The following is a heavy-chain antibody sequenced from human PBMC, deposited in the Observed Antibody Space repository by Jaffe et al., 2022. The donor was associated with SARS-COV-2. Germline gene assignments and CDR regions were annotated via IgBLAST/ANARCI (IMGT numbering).Heavy chain of an antibody. D-gene: IGHD3-10*01. Sequence: EVQLVESGGGLVQPGRSLRLSCAASGFTFDDYAMHWVRQVPGKGLEWVSGITWNSFRIVYADSVKGRFTISRDNAKNSLYLQMNNLRTEDTAMYYCAKDHGSGSPKWGQGTLVTVSS. CDR2: ITWNSFRI. J-gene: IGHJ4*02. CDR1: GFTFDDYA. V-gene: IGHV3-9*01. CDR3: AKDHGSGSPK.